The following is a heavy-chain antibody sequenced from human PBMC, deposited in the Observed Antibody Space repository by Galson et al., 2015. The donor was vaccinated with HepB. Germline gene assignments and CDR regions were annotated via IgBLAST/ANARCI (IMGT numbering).Heavy chain of an antibody. Sequence: ATLSPSGAVNGGSFSGFYWRWIRQPPGKGLGWIWEINRSRNTNYDPSLKSRVTISVVTSKSPFSLKMSSVTAADTAVYYCARRTVLIIDNDAFDIWGQGTMVTVSS. CDR1: GGSFSGFY. V-gene: IGHV4-34*01. D-gene: IGHD3-16*01. J-gene: IGHJ3*02. CDR3: ARRTVLIIDNDAFDI. CDR2: INRSRNT.